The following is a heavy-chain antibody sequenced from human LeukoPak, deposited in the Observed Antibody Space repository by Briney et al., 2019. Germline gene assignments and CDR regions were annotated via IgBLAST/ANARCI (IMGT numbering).Heavy chain of an antibody. D-gene: IGHD2-15*01. J-gene: IGHJ6*02. CDR2: ISGSGNRT. CDR3: AKNLYCGGGSCYPSALGMDV. V-gene: IGHV3-23*01. CDR1: GFTFSSYA. Sequence: GGSLRLSCAASGFTFSSYAMSWVRQAPGKGLEWISSISGSGNRTYYADSVKGRFTVSRDNSKNTLFLQMNSLRAEDTAVYYCAKNLYCGGGSCYPSALGMDVWGQGTTVTVSS.